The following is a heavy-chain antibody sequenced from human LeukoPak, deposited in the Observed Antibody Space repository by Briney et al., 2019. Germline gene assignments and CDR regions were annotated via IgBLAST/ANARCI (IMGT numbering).Heavy chain of an antibody. CDR1: GVSFSGYY. V-gene: IGHV4-34*01. D-gene: IGHD3-16*01. CDR3: ARGSVVGLGY. Sequence: PSETLSLTCAVYGVSFSGYYWSWIRQPPGKGLEWLGEINHSGSTNYNPALKSRVTISVDTSKNQFSLKLTSVTAADTAVYYCARGSVVGLGYWGQGTLVTVSS. J-gene: IGHJ4*02. CDR2: INHSGST.